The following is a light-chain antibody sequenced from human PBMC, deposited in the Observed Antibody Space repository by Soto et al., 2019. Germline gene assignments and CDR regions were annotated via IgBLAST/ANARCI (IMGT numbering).Light chain of an antibody. V-gene: IGKV3-20*01. J-gene: IGKJ4*01. CDR3: QQFGTSRLT. Sequence: IVLTQSPGTLSLSPWERATLSCRASQSVSSRSLAWYQQKPGQAPRLLIYGASNRATGIPDRFSGSGSGTDFTLTISRLEPEDFAMYYCQQFGTSRLTFGGGTKVDI. CDR2: GAS. CDR1: QSVSSRS.